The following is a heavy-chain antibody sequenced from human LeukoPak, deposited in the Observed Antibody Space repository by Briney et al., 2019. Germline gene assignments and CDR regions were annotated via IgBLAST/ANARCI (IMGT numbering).Heavy chain of an antibody. V-gene: IGHV3-23*01. CDR1: GFTFSSYA. Sequence: GGSLRLSCAASGFTFSSYAMSWVRQAPGKGLGWVSAISGSGGSTYYADSVKGRFTISRDNSKNTLYLQMNSLRAEDTAVYYCARGRSSAFDTWGQGTVVTVSS. CDR2: ISGSGGST. J-gene: IGHJ3*02. CDR3: ARGRSSAFDT.